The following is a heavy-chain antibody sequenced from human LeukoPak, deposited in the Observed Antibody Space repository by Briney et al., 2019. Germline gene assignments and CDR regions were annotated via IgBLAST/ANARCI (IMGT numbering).Heavy chain of an antibody. CDR1: GLTFRFYA. Sequence: GGSLRLSGAGPGLTFRFYAMTWVRRAPGKGLGWVSGISNDASVTYAADSVKGRFNISRDDSKNTVYLQLNSLRVEDTAVYYCAKAYSSSLYGDAFHIWGQGTVVTVSP. J-gene: IGHJ3*02. D-gene: IGHD6-13*01. CDR3: AKAYSSSLYGDAFHI. V-gene: IGHV3-23*01. CDR2: ISNDASVT.